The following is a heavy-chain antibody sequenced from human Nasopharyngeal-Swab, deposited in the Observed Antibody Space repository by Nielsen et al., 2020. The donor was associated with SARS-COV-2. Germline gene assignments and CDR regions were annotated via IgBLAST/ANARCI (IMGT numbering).Heavy chain of an antibody. J-gene: IGHJ6*03. D-gene: IGHD3-22*01. V-gene: IGHV1-8*01. CDR3: ARGVRARVIVVVISVYYYYMDV. CDR2: MNPNSGNT. Sequence: ASVKVSCKASGYTFTSYDINWVRQATGQGLEWMGWMNPNSGNTGYAQKFQGRVTMTRNTSISTAYMNLSSLRSEDTAVYYCARGVRARVIVVVISVYYYYMDVWGKGTTVTVSS. CDR1: GYTFTSYD.